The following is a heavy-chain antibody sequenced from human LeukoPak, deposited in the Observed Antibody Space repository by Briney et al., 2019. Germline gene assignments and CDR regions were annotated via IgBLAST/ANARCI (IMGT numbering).Heavy chain of an antibody. CDR2: IYYSGST. Sequence: SETLSLTCTVSGGSISSYYWSWIWQPAGKGLEWIGSIYYSGSTYYNPSLKSRVTISVDTSKNQFSLKLSSVTAADTAVYYCARHWLGIQDFDYWGQGTLVTVSS. V-gene: IGHV4-59*05. J-gene: IGHJ4*02. CDR3: ARHWLGIQDFDY. CDR1: GGSISSYY. D-gene: IGHD6-19*01.